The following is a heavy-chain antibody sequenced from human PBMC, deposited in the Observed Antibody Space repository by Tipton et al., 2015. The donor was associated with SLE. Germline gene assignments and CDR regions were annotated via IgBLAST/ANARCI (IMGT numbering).Heavy chain of an antibody. CDR2: IYYSGST. J-gene: IGHJ6*03. V-gene: IGHV4-31*03. D-gene: IGHD1-1*01. CDR1: GGSLSSGGHY. Sequence: TLSLTCTVSGGSLSSGGHYWGWIRQHPGMGLEWIGSIYYSGSTYYNPSLKSRVTISVDPSKNQLSLRLSSVTAADTAVYYCARAPGLERSYYYYYYMDVWGKGTAVTVSS. CDR3: ARAPGLERSYYYYYYMDV.